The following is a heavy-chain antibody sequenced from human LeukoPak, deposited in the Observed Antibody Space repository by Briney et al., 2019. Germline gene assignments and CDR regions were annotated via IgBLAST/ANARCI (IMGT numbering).Heavy chain of an antibody. CDR3: AREGNYYDSSGLTYYGMDV. Sequence: PGGSLRLSCAASGFTFSSYSMNWVRQAPGKRLEWVSSISSSSSYIYYADSVKGRFTISRDNAKNTLYLQMNSLRAEDTAVYYCAREGNYYDSSGLTYYGMDVWGQGTTVTVSS. CDR2: ISSSSSYI. CDR1: GFTFSSYS. D-gene: IGHD3-22*01. V-gene: IGHV3-21*01. J-gene: IGHJ6*02.